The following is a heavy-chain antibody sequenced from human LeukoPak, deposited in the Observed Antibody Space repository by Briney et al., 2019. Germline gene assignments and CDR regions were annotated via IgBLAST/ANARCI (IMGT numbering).Heavy chain of an antibody. CDR3: ARVPLLVGATRYYFDY. V-gene: IGHV1-69*13. J-gene: IGHJ4*02. CDR2: IIPIFGTA. D-gene: IGHD1-26*01. Sequence: SVKVSCKASGGTFSSYAISWVRQAPGQGLEWMGGIIPIFGTANYAQKFQGRVTITADESTSTAYMELSSLRSEGTAVYYCARVPLLVGATRYYFDYWGQGTLVTVSA. CDR1: GGTFSSYA.